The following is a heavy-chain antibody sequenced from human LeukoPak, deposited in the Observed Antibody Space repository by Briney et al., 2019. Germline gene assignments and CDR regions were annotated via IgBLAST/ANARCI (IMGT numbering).Heavy chain of an antibody. Sequence: SETLSLTCTVSGGSTSSYYWSWIRQPPGKGLEWIRYIYYSGSTNYNPSLKSRVTISVDTSKNQFSLKLSSVTAADTAVYYCAREGYSSGWHHIDYWGQGTLVTVSS. D-gene: IGHD6-19*01. V-gene: IGHV4-59*01. J-gene: IGHJ4*02. CDR3: AREGYSSGWHHIDY. CDR2: IYYSGST. CDR1: GGSTSSYY.